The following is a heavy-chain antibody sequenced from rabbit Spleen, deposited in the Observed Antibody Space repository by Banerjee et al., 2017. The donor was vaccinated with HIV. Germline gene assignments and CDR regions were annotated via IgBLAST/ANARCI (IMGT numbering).Heavy chain of an antibody. CDR3: ARDTGSSFSSYGMDL. CDR1: GFSFSSSDY. Sequence: QEQLEESGGDLVKPEGSLTLTCTASGFSFSSSDYICWVREAPGKGPEWIACIYAGNGRTYYASWAKGRFTISKTSSTTVTLQMTSLTAADTATYFCARDTGSSFSSYGMDLWGQGTLVTVS. J-gene: IGHJ6*01. CDR2: IYAGNGRT. V-gene: IGHV1S45*01. D-gene: IGHD8-1*01.